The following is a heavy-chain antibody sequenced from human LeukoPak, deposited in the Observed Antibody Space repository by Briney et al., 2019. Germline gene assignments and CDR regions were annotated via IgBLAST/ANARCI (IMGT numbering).Heavy chain of an antibody. CDR2: INPNSGGT. CDR1: GYTFTGYY. CDR3: ARDRDYGSGIFDY. Sequence: VASVKLSCKASGYTFTGYYMHWVRQAPGQGLEWMGWINPNSGGTNYAQKFQGRVTMTRDTSISTAYMELISLRSDDTAVYYCARDRDYGSGIFDYWGQGTLVTVSS. J-gene: IGHJ4*02. D-gene: IGHD3-10*01. V-gene: IGHV1-2*02.